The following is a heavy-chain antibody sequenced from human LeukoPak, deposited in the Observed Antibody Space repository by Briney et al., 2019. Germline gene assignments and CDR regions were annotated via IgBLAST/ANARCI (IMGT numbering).Heavy chain of an antibody. J-gene: IGHJ4*02. V-gene: IGHV3-7*01. CDR3: ASRYDFWSGLFDY. Sequence: PGGSLRLSCAASGFTFSSYWMSWVRQAPGKGLEWVANIKQDGSEKYYVDSVKGRFTISRDNAKNSLYLQMNSLRAEDTAVYYCASRYDFWSGLFDYWGQGTLVTVSS. CDR2: IKQDGSEK. CDR1: GFTFSSYW. D-gene: IGHD3-3*01.